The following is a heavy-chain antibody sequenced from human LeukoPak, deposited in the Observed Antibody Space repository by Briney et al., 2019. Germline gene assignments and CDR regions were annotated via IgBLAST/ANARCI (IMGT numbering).Heavy chain of an antibody. CDR2: IYSGGNT. CDR1: GFTFSNAW. V-gene: IGHV3-53*01. D-gene: IGHD3-10*01. J-gene: IGHJ4*02. Sequence: GGSLRLSCAASGFTFSNAWMSWVRQAPGKGLEWVSLIYSGGNTYYADSVKGRFTISRDNSKNTLYLQMNSLRAEDTAVYYCARVKGEAHFDYWGQGTLVTVSS. CDR3: ARVKGEAHFDY.